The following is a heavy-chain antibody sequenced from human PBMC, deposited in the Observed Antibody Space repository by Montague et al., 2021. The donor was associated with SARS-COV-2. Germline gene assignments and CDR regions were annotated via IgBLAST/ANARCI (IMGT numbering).Heavy chain of an antibody. V-gene: IGHV4-31*03. CDR3: VRDGGLRFSGGAKDV. J-gene: IGHJ6*02. D-gene: IGHD3-3*01. Sequence: TLSLTCNVSGGSMISGGYYWSWIRQPPGKGLEWIGYVYSGGTTYYNPSLKSRVTISEDMSKNQFSLRLTSVTAADTAVYYCVRDGGLRFSGGAKDVWGQGTTVTVSS. CDR2: VYSGGTT. CDR1: GGSMISGGYY.